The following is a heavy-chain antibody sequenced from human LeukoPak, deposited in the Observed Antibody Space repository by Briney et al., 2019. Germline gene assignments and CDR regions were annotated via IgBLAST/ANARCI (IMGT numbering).Heavy chain of an antibody. J-gene: IGHJ4*02. V-gene: IGHV3-53*01. CDR1: GFTVSSNY. D-gene: IGHD6-19*01. CDR3: TKLKGWYGEGFFDY. CDR2: LYSGGAT. Sequence: GGSLRLSCAASGFTVSSNYMSWVRQPAGKGLEWVSVLYSGGATFYADSVKGRFTISRDTSKNALYLQMNDLRADDTAVYYCTKLKGWYGEGFFDYWGQGTLVTVSS.